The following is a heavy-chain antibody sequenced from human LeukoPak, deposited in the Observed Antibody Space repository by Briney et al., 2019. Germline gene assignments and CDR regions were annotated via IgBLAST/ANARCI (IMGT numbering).Heavy chain of an antibody. J-gene: IGHJ4*02. CDR2: IYYSGST. V-gene: IGHV4-59*01. D-gene: IGHD5-24*01. CDR1: GGSISSYY. Sequence: SETLSLTCTVSGGSISSYYWSWIRQPPGKGLEWIGYIYYSGSTNYNPSLKSRVTISVDTSKNQLSLKLSSVTAADTAVYYCARWLQFDYFDYWGQGTLVTVSS. CDR3: ARWLQFDYFDY.